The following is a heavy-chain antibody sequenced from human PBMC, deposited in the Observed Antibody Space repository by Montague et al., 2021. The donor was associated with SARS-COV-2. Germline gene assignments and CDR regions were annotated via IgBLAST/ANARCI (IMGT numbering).Heavy chain of an antibody. Sequence: SETPSLTCTLSGGSISSSSYYWGWIRQPPGKGLEWIGSIYYSGSTYYNPSLKSRVTISVDTSKNQFSLKLSSVTAADTAVYYCARHGKTRIAMIAVVIGYFDYWGQGTLVTVSS. CDR1: GGSISSSSYY. D-gene: IGHD3-22*01. J-gene: IGHJ4*02. CDR3: ARHGKTRIAMIAVVIGYFDY. V-gene: IGHV4-39*01. CDR2: IYYSGST.